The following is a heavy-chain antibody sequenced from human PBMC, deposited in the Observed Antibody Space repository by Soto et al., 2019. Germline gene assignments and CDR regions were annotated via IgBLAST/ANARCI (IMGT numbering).Heavy chain of an antibody. CDR2: IYYSGTT. CDR3: ARDHKWDGMDV. V-gene: IGHV4-31*02. Sequence: WVRQMPGKCLEWIGYIYYSGTTYYNPSLRSRVIMSVDTSKNQFYLKLSSVTAADTAVYYCARDHKWDGMDVWGQGTTVTVSS. D-gene: IGHD1-26*01. J-gene: IGHJ6*02.